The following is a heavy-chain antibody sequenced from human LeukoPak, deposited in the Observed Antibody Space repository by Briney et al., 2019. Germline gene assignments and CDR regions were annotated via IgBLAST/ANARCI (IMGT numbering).Heavy chain of an antibody. V-gene: IGHV5-51*01. J-gene: IGHJ4*02. CDR1: GYSFTSYW. D-gene: IGHD1-14*01. CDR3: ARPLRTASPSLFSY. CDR2: IYPGDSDT. Sequence: GESLKISCKGFGYSFTSYWIGWVRQMPGKGLEWMGVIYPGDSDTRYSPSFQGQVTISANKSISTAYLQWSSLKASDTAMYYCARPLRTASPSLFSYWGQGTLVTVSS.